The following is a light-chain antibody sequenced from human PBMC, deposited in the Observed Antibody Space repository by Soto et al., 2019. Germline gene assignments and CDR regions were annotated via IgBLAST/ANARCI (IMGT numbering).Light chain of an antibody. J-gene: IGLJ2*01. V-gene: IGLV2-11*01. Sequence: QSALTQPRSVSESPGQSVTISCTGTSSDVGGYNYVSWYQQHPSKAPKLMIYDVTKRPSGVPDRFSGSKSGNTASLTISGLQADDEADYYCSSFAGISTVLFGGGTKVTVL. CDR1: SSDVGGYNY. CDR2: DVT. CDR3: SSFAGISTVL.